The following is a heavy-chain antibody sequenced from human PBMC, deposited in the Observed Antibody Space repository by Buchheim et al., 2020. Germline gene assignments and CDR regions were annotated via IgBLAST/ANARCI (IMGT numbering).Heavy chain of an antibody. J-gene: IGHJ6*02. D-gene: IGHD3-22*01. CDR3: ARGRIGYYDSSGYYDYYYYGMDV. CDR1: GFTVSSNY. Sequence: EVQLVESGGGLVQPGGSLRLSCAASGFTVSSNYMSWVRQAPGKGLEWVSVIYSGGSTYYADSVKCRFTISRDNSKNTLYLHMNCLRAEDTAVYYCARGRIGYYDSSGYYDYYYYGMDVWGQGTT. CDR2: IYSGGST. V-gene: IGHV3-66*01.